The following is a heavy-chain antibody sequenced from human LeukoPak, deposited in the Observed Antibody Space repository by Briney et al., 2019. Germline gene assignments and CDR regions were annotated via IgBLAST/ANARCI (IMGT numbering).Heavy chain of an antibody. V-gene: IGHV4-39*01. Sequence: SETLSLTCTVSGGSISSSSYYWGWIRQPPGKGLEWIGSICYSGSTCYNPSLKSRVTISVDTSKNQFSLKLSSVTAADTAVYYCARSSGPFDYWGQGTLVTVSS. CDR1: GGSISSSSYY. D-gene: IGHD3-3*01. CDR3: ARSSGPFDY. J-gene: IGHJ4*02. CDR2: ICYSGST.